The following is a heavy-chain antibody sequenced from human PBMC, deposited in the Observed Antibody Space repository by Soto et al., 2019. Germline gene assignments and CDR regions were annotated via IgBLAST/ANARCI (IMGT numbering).Heavy chain of an antibody. J-gene: IGHJ4*02. V-gene: IGHV3-72*01. CDR3: TRGTATGRDFDY. Sequence: GGSLRLFCAASGFTFSDRYMDWVRQAPGKGLEWVGRSRNKDNSYNTEYAASVKGSFNISRDESKNSLYLQTDSLKTEDTAVYYCTRGTATGRDFDYWGQGTLVTVSS. D-gene: IGHD2-21*02. CDR1: GFTFSDRY. CDR2: SRNKDNSYNT.